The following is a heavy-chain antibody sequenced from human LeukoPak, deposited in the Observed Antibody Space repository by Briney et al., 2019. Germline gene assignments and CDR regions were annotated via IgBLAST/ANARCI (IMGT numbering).Heavy chain of an antibody. CDR2: ISSSSSYI. J-gene: IGHJ5*02. D-gene: IGHD2-15*01. CDR1: GFTFSSYS. Sequence: PGGSLRLSCAASGFTFSSYSMNWVRQAPGKGLECVSSISSSSSYIYYADSVKGRFTISRDNAKNSLYLQMNSLRAEDTAVYYCARDFGGYCSGGSCYPGTFDPWGQGTLVTVSS. V-gene: IGHV3-21*01. CDR3: ARDFGGYCSGGSCYPGTFDP.